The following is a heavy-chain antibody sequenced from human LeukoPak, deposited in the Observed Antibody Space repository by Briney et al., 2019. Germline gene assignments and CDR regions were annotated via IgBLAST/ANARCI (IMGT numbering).Heavy chain of an antibody. Sequence: GGSLRLFCAASGFTFSSYAMHWVRQAPGKGLEWVAVISYDGSNKYYADSVKGRFTISRDNSKNTLYLQMNSLRAEDTAVYYCAREGVEMATSFDYWGQGTLVTVSS. CDR3: AREGVEMATSFDY. CDR2: ISYDGSNK. CDR1: GFTFSSYA. V-gene: IGHV3-30*07. D-gene: IGHD5-24*01. J-gene: IGHJ4*02.